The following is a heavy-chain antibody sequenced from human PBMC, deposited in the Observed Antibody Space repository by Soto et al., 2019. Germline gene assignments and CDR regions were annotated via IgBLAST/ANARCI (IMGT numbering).Heavy chain of an antibody. CDR1: GFTFTSSA. V-gene: IGHV1-58*01. D-gene: IGHD3-9*01. CDR2: IVVGSGNT. Sequence: ASVKVSCKASGFTFTSSAVQWVRQARGQRLEWIGWIVVGSGNTNYAQKFQERVTITRDMSTSTAYMELSSLRSEDTAVYYCAADKSDDILTGFVMDVWGQGTTVTVSS. J-gene: IGHJ6*02. CDR3: AADKSDDILTGFVMDV.